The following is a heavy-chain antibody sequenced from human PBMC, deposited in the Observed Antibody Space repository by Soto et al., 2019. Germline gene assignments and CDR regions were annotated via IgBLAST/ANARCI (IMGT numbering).Heavy chain of an antibody. CDR3: VKDGLTSVFGLVHDGSDI. D-gene: IGHD3-3*01. V-gene: IGHV3-9*01. Sequence: EVQLVESGGGLVQPGRSLRLSCVASGFTFGDYGMRWVRQAPGRGPEWVSGISWNSGNIGYAETVKGRFTISRDNAKNSLYLQMNSLRAEDTALYYCVKDGLTSVFGLVHDGSDIWGHGTMVTVSS. CDR2: ISWNSGNI. CDR1: GFTFGDYG. J-gene: IGHJ3*02.